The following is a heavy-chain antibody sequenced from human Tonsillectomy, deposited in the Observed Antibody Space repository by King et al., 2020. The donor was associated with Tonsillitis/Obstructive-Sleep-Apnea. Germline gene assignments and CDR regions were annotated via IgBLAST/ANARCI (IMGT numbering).Heavy chain of an antibody. V-gene: IGHV4-39*01. Sequence: VQLQESGPGLVKPSETLSLTCTVSGHSIRSSSYYWGWIRQPPAKGLEWIGTIYYTGSTYYNPSLKSRVTISVDTSKNQFSLKLSSVTAADTAVYYCARHVRDGYGTNFDYWGQGTLVTVSS. J-gene: IGHJ4*02. CDR3: ARHVRDGYGTNFDY. CDR2: IYYTGST. CDR1: GHSIRSSSYY. D-gene: IGHD5-24*01.